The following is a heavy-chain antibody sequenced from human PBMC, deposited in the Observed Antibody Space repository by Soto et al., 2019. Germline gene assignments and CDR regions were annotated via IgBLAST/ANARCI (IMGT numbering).Heavy chain of an antibody. CDR1: GGTFSSYA. Sequence: QVQLVQSGAEVKKPGSSVKVSCKASGGTFSSYAISWVRQAPGQGLEWMGGIIPIFGTANYAQKFRGRVTITADESTSTAYMELRSLRSEDTAVYYCARDRRMITFGGVGDGRWFAFDIWGQGTMVTVSS. D-gene: IGHD3-16*01. CDR2: IIPIFGTA. J-gene: IGHJ3*02. CDR3: ARDRRMITFGGVGDGRWFAFDI. V-gene: IGHV1-69*12.